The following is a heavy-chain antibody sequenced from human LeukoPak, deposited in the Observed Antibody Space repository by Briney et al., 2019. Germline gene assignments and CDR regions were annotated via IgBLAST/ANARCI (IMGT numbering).Heavy chain of an antibody. Sequence: RRSLRLSCAASGFTFISYCMHWVRQAPGKGLEWVAVISYDGSNKYYADSVKGRFSISRDNSKNTLYLQMNSLRAEDTAVYYCARDDDNYDILTGYLTDYWGQGTLVTVSS. CDR1: GFTFISYC. J-gene: IGHJ4*02. D-gene: IGHD3-9*01. CDR2: ISYDGSNK. CDR3: ARDDDNYDILTGYLTDY. V-gene: IGHV3-30*03.